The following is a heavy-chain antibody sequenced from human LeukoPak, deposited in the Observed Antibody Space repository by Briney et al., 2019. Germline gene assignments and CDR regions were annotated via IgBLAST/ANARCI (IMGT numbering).Heavy chain of an antibody. CDR1: GFTFSDYY. V-gene: IGHV3-11*05. D-gene: IGHD3-10*01. J-gene: IGHJ4*02. CDR3: ARVPRITMVRGVIMAYYFDY. Sequence: PGGSLRLSCAASGFTFSDYYMSWIRQAPGKGPEWVSYISSSSSYTNYADSVKGRFTISRDNAKNSLYLQMNSLRAEDTAMYYCARVPRITMVRGVIMAYYFDYWGQGTLVTVSS. CDR2: ISSSSSYT.